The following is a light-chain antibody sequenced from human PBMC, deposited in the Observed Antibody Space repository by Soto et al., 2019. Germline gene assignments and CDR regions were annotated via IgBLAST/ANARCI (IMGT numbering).Light chain of an antibody. CDR1: SSDVGGYNY. CDR2: DVN. CDR3: ASFTRSVTVV. J-gene: IGLJ2*01. Sequence: QSALTQPASVSGSPGQSITISCAGTSSDVGGYNYVSWYQQHPGKVPRLIISDVNKRPSGVSDRVSGSKSGNTASLTISGLQAEYEADYYCASFTRSVTVVFGGGTKLTVL. V-gene: IGLV2-14*03.